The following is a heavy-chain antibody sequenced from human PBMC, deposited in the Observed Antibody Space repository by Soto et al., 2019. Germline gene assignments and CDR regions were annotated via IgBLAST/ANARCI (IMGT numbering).Heavy chain of an antibody. D-gene: IGHD2-8*01. Sequence: EVQLVESGGGLVQPGGSLRLSCAASGFTFSNYDMHWVRQLTGKGLEWVSGITTAGDTYYAGSVKGRFTISREKAKNSLYLQMNSLTAGDTALYYCARELYGGSYGMDVWGQGTTVTVSS. CDR1: GFTFSNYD. CDR3: ARELYGGSYGMDV. CDR2: ITTAGDT. J-gene: IGHJ6*02. V-gene: IGHV3-13*01.